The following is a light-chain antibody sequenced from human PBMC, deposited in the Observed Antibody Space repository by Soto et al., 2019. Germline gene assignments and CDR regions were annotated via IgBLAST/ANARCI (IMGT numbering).Light chain of an antibody. CDR3: NSYRSTSDIVA. J-gene: IGLJ2*01. Sequence: QSVLTQPASVSGSPGQSIAISCTGTSSDVGGYNFVSWYQQHPGKAPKLIIYEVNNRPSGVSDRFSGSKSGNTASLTISGLQAEDEADYYCNSYRSTSDIVAFGGGTKVTVL. CDR1: SSDVGGYNF. V-gene: IGLV2-14*01. CDR2: EVN.